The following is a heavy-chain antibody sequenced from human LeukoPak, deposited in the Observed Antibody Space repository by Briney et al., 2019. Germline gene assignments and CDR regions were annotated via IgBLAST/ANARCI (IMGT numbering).Heavy chain of an antibody. J-gene: IGHJ6*02. D-gene: IGHD3-10*01. Sequence: APVKVSCKVSGYTLTELSMHWVRQAPGKGLEWMGGFDPEDGETIYAQKFQGRVTMTEDTSTDTAYMELSSLRSEDTAVYYCATRPYYYGSGSYPWDYYGMDVWGQGTTVTVSS. CDR3: ATRPYYYGSGSYPWDYYGMDV. CDR2: FDPEDGET. CDR1: GYTLTELS. V-gene: IGHV1-24*01.